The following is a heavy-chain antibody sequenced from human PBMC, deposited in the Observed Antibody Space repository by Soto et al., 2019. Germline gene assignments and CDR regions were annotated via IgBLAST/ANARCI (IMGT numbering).Heavy chain of an antibody. D-gene: IGHD1-26*01. Sequence: EVQLLDSGGGLVQPGGSLRLSCAASGFMFSCCAMSWVRQAPGKGLEWVSTIHGDGDYSHYTDSVEGRFTVSRDNSRNTLYLQMNSLRGDGTAVYYCAKSRGGGSYTNWSFAVWGRGTLVTVSS. CDR3: AKSRGGGSYTNWSFAV. CDR1: GFMFSCCA. J-gene: IGHJ2*01. V-gene: IGHV3-23*01. CDR2: IHGDGDYS.